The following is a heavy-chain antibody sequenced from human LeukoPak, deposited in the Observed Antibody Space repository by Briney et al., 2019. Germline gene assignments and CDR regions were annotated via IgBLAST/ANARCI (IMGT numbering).Heavy chain of an antibody. CDR1: GYTFTSYA. CDR3: ARDLTRIAAAGTSGNWFDH. J-gene: IGHJ5*02. Sequence: ASVKVSCTASGYTFTSYAMHWVRQAPGQRLEWMGWINAGNGNTKYSQKFQGRVTITRDTSASTAYMELSSLRSEDTAVYYCARDLTRIAAAGTSGNWFDHWGQGTLVTVSS. V-gene: IGHV1-3*01. D-gene: IGHD6-13*01. CDR2: INAGNGNT.